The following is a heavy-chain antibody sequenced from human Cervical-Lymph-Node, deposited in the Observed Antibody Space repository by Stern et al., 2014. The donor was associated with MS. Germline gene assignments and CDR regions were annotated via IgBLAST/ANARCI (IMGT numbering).Heavy chain of an antibody. D-gene: IGHD1-7*01. CDR3: AREGNFLRYYIDY. CDR1: GGSVNTGGYY. J-gene: IGHJ4*02. Sequence: QVQLQESGPGLVKPSQTLSLTCTVSGGSVNTGGYYWTWIRQPAGKGLEWIGRIFSSGDTNYNPSLRGRATISVDTSKNQFSLKLDSVTAADTAAYYCAREGNFLRYYIDYWGQGTLVTVSS. CDR2: IFSSGDT. V-gene: IGHV4-61*02.